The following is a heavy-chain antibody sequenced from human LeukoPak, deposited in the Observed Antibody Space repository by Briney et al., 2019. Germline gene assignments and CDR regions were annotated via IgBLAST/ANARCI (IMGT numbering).Heavy chain of an antibody. V-gene: IGHV1-2*02. CDR3: ARLGYDSSGYYHDY. J-gene: IGHJ4*02. Sequence: ASVKVSCKASGYTFTGYYMHWVRQAPGQGLEWMGWINPNSGGTNYAQKFQGRVTMTRDTSISTAYMELSRLRSDDTAVYYCARLGYDSSGYYHDYWGQGTLVTVSS. CDR1: GYTFTGYY. CDR2: INPNSGGT. D-gene: IGHD3-22*01.